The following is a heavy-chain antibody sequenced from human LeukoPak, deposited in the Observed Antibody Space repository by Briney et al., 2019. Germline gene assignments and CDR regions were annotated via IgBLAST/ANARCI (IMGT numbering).Heavy chain of an antibody. CDR2: IYHSGST. CDR3: ARRVSHDAFDI. V-gene: IGHV4-38-2*01. CDR1: GYSISSSYY. J-gene: IGHJ3*02. Sequence: PSETLSLTCAVSGYSISSSYYWGWIRQPPGKGLEWIGSIYHSGSTYYNPSLKSRVTISVDTSKNQFSLKLSSVTAADTAVYYCARRVSHDAFDIWGQGTMVTVSS.